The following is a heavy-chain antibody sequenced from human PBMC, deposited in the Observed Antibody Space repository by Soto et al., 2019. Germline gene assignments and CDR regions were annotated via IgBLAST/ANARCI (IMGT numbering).Heavy chain of an antibody. D-gene: IGHD4-17*01. CDR3: ARSEATVLDN. V-gene: IGHV4-4*02. CDR2: AHHSGRT. J-gene: IGHJ4*02. Sequence: SETLSLTCTVSGGSMSSSNWGDWVRQPPGKGLEWIGEAHHSGRTNYNPSLKSRVTISVDKSKNHFSLKLSSVTAADTAVYYCARSEATVLDNWGQGTLVTVSS. CDR1: GGSMSSSNW.